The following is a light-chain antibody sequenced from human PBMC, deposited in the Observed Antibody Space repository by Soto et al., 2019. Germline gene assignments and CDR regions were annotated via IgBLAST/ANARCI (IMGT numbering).Light chain of an antibody. V-gene: IGKV3-15*01. CDR2: DVS. Sequence: EVLMTQSPATLSVSPGERVTLSCRAGQGVTTNFACYQQKSGQSPRLLIYDVSSRATGVPSRFSGTGSETDFTLTISGLQSEDSAIYFCQQYNNLPRTFGGGTKV. CDR1: QGVTTN. J-gene: IGKJ4*01. CDR3: QQYNNLPRT.